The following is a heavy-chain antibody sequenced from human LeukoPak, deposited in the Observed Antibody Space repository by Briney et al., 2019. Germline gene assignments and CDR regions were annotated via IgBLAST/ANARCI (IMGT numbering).Heavy chain of an antibody. Sequence: SVKVSCKASGLTFSSSAMQWVRQTRGQRLEWIGWIVVGSGNTNYAQKFQERVTITRDKSTSTAYMELSSLRSDDTAVYYCVAERLDNGDSFYGMDVWGQGTTVTVS. D-gene: IGHD4-17*01. CDR1: GLTFSSSA. CDR3: VAERLDNGDSFYGMDV. J-gene: IGHJ6*02. CDR2: IVVGSGNT. V-gene: IGHV1-58*02.